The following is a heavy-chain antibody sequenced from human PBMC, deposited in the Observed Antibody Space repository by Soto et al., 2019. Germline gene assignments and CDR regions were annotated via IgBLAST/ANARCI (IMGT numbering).Heavy chain of an antibody. J-gene: IGHJ4*02. Sequence: EVQLVESGGGLVKPGGSLRLSCAASGFTFSNAWMSWVRQAPGKGLEWVGRIKSKTDGGTTDYAAPVKGRFTISRDDSKNTLWLQMNSLKTEDTAVYYCTIYGGNGGFDSWGQGTLVTVSS. D-gene: IGHD4-17*01. CDR2: IKSKTDGGTT. CDR1: GFTFSNAW. V-gene: IGHV3-15*01. CDR3: TIYGGNGGFDS.